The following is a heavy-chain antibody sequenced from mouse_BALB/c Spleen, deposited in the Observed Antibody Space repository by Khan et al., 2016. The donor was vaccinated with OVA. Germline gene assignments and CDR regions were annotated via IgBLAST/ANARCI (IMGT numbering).Heavy chain of an antibody. V-gene: IGHV5-6-5*01. CDR2: ISSGGST. CDR3: ARDYWFTY. J-gene: IGHJ3*01. CDR1: GFTFSNYA. Sequence: LVEFGGGLVKPGGSLKLSCAASGFTFSNYAMSWVRQTPEKRLEWVASISSGGSTYYPDSVKGRFTISRDNAMNILYLQMSSLRSEDTAMYYCARDYWFTYWGQGTLVTVST.